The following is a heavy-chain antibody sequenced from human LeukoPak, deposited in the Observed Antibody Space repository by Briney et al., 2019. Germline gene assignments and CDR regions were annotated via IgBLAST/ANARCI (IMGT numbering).Heavy chain of an antibody. CDR2: INNDGTAT. CDR1: GFTFNYFW. V-gene: IGHV3-74*01. Sequence: GGSLRLSCAASGFTFNYFWMHWVRQVPGKGPVWVSGINNDGTATYYADSVKGRFTIARDNAKNTVYLQMNGLRAEDTSVYFCATVSEYWGQGTLVTVSS. J-gene: IGHJ4*02. CDR3: ATVSEY.